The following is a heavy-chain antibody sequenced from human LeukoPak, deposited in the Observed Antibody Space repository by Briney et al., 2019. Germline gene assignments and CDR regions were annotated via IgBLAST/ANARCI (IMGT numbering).Heavy chain of an antibody. CDR1: GFTFTSSA. Sequence: GTSVKVSCKASGFTFTSSAMQWVRQARGQRLEWIGWIVVGSGNTNYAQKFQERVTITRGMSTSTAYMELSSLRSEDTAVYYCAADPPAAASAFDIWGQGTMVTVSS. D-gene: IGHD6-13*01. CDR3: AADPPAAASAFDI. J-gene: IGHJ3*02. CDR2: IVVGSGNT. V-gene: IGHV1-58*02.